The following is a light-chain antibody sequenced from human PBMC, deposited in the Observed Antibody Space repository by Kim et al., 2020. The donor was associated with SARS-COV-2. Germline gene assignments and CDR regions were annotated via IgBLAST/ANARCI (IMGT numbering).Light chain of an antibody. J-gene: IGKJ1*01. CDR2: AAS. CDR1: QGIRNY. CDR3: HMYNSAPWT. Sequence: DIQMTQSPSSVSASVGDRVTITCRASQGIRNYLAWYQQKPGKGPKLLIYAASTLQSGVPSRFSGSGSGTDFTLTISSLQPEDVATYYCHMYNSAPWTFGQGTKVDIK. V-gene: IGKV1-27*01.